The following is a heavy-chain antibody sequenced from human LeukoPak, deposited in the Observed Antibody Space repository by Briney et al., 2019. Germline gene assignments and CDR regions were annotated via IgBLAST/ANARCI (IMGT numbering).Heavy chain of an antibody. CDR1: GFTFSSYG. J-gene: IGHJ4*02. CDR2: IWYDGSNQ. V-gene: IGHV3-33*01. Sequence: GSLRLSCAASGFTFSSYGMHWVRQAPGKGLEWVAVIWYDGSNQDYADSVKGRFTIFRDNTKNTLYLQMNSLRAEDTAVYYCARGRGIAVAGTDYWGQGTLVTVSS. CDR3: ARGRGIAVAGTDY. D-gene: IGHD6-19*01.